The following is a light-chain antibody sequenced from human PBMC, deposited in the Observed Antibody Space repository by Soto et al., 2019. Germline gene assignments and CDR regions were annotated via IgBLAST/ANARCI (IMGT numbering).Light chain of an antibody. CDR3: QQRNSFPIP. J-gene: IGKJ3*01. V-gene: IGKV1-9*01. CDR2: GAS. Sequence: IQLTQSPSSLSASVGDRVTITCRASQGISSFLAWYQQKPGKAPKLLIYGASTLQSGVSSRFSGSGSGTDFTLTIGSLQPEDFATYYCQQRNSFPIPFGPGTKVDIK. CDR1: QGISSF.